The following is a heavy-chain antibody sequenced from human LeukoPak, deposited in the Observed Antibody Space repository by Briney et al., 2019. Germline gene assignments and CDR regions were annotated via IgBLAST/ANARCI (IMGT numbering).Heavy chain of an antibody. CDR2: VSGTTSAI. CDR3: VRTSLSGQCFDF. J-gene: IGHJ4*02. Sequence: GGSLRLSCAASGFTFSNYGMNWVRRAPGKGLEWVSYVSGTTSAIYYADSVKGRFTISRDNARDSLFLQMNSLRDEDTAVYYCVRTSLSGQCFDFWGQGSLVTVSS. D-gene: IGHD2/OR15-2a*01. CDR1: GFTFSNYG. V-gene: IGHV3-48*02.